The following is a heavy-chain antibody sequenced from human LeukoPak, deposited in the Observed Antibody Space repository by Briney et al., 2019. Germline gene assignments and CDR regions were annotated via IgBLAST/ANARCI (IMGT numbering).Heavy chain of an antibody. CDR1: GFSFSSYG. Sequence: GRSLRLSCAASGFSFSSYGMHWVRQTPGKGLEWVALILHDGSNSFYADSVKGRFTISRDNSKNTVYLQMNSLTVEDTGVYYCSKRTETTEFDYWGRGTLVTVSS. V-gene: IGHV3-30*18. CDR2: ILHDGSNS. J-gene: IGHJ4*02. D-gene: IGHD1-1*01. CDR3: SKRTETTEFDY.